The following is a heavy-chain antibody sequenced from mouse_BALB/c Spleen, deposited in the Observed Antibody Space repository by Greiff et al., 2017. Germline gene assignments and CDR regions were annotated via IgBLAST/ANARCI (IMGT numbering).Heavy chain of an antibody. CDR2: ISRGGSYT. CDR3: ARQEYGNDYAMDY. CDR1: GFTFSSYG. V-gene: IGHV5-6*01. D-gene: IGHD2-10*02. J-gene: IGHJ4*01. Sequence: EVQLVESGGGLVKPGGSLKLSCAASGFTFSSYGMSWVRQTPDKRLEWVATISRGGSYTYYPDSVKGRFTMSRDNAKNTQYLQMSSLKSEDTAMYYCARQEYGNDYAMDYWGQGTSVTVSS.